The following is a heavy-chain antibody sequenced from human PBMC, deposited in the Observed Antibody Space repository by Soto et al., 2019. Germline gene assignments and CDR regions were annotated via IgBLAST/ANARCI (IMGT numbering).Heavy chain of an antibody. CDR1: GFMFSNHG. D-gene: IGHD1-1*01. CDR2: IWSDGNNR. V-gene: IGHV3-33*01. CDR3: VRGDNWNDEASDY. J-gene: IGHJ4*02. Sequence: QVQLVESGGGVVQRGRSLRLSCAASGFMFSNHGMHWVRQAPGKGLEWVAVIWSDGNNRYYADSVKGRFTISRDNSKNTLYLQMNSRRAEDTAVYYCVRGDNWNDEASDYWGQGTLVTVSS.